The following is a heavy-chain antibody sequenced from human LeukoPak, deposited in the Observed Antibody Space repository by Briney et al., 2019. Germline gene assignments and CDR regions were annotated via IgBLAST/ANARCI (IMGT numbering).Heavy chain of an antibody. CDR3: ARADRDGNKRFLD. CDR2: VSSSGTTT. D-gene: IGHD5-24*01. CDR1: GFTFSSYS. V-gene: IGHV3-48*02. J-gene: IGHJ4*02. Sequence: QPGRSLRLSCAASGFTFSSYSVIWARPAPGQGMEWVSYVSSSGTTTYYADSVKGRFTISRDNGKNLVSLQMNSLRDEDTAVYYCARADRDGNKRFLDWGQGTLVTVSS.